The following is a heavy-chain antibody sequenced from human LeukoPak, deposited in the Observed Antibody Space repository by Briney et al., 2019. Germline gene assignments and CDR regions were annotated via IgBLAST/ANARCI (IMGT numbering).Heavy chain of an antibody. V-gene: IGHV6-1*01. CDR3: ARNHRDGYNAALDY. J-gene: IGHJ4*02. CDR2: TYYRSKWYN. CDR1: GDSVSSNSAA. Sequence: SQTLSLTCAISGDSVSSNSAAWHWIRQSPSRGLEWLGRTYYRSKWYNDYAGSVKSRITINPDTSKNQFCLQLNSVTPEDTAVYYCARNHRDGYNAALDYWGQGTLVTVSS. D-gene: IGHD5-24*01.